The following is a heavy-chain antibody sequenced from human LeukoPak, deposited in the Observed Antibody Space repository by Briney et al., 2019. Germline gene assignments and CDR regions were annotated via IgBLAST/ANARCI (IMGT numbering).Heavy chain of an antibody. CDR2: IYSTGST. J-gene: IGHJ4*02. CDR1: GGSISSYY. Sequence: PSETLSLTCTVSGGSISSYYWSWIRQPAGKGLEWIRRIYSTGSTNYNPSLKSRDTMSVDTSKNQFSLRLRSVTAADTAVYYCARQIASAGTAGFDFWGQGALVTVSS. V-gene: IGHV4-4*07. D-gene: IGHD6-13*01. CDR3: ARQIASAGTAGFDF.